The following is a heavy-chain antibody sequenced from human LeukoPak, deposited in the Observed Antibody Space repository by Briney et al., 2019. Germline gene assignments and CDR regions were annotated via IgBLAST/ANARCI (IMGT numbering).Heavy chain of an antibody. CDR2: ISGSGGST. D-gene: IGHD3-22*01. V-gene: IGHV3-23*01. CDR3: AKDRAFYYDSSGYYPGVFDM. Sequence: GGSLRLSCAASGFTFSSYVMSWVRQAPGKGLEWVSAISGSGGSTYYADSVKGRFTISRDNSKNTLYLQMNSLRAEDTAVYYCAKDRAFYYDSSGYYPGVFDMWGQGTMVSVSS. CDR1: GFTFSSYV. J-gene: IGHJ3*02.